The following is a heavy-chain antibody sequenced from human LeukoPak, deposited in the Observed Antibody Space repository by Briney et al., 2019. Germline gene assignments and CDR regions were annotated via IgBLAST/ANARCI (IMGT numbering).Heavy chain of an antibody. CDR1: GFAFSTYA. Sequence: GGSLRPSCAASGFAFSTYAMSWVRQAPGMGLEWVSAISGSGGGTYYADSVKGRFTISRDNAKNTLYLLMNNLGAEDTAVYYCAKEDSSSSRYYFEYWGQGTLVTVSS. J-gene: IGHJ4*02. CDR3: AKEDSSSSRYYFEY. CDR2: ISGSGGGT. D-gene: IGHD6-6*01. V-gene: IGHV3-23*01.